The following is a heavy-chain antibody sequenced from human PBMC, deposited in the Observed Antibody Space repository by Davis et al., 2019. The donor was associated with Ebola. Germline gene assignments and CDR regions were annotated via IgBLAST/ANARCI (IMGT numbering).Heavy chain of an antibody. CDR2: ISGSGGSI. Sequence: GGSLRLSCTDSVITFSSYAMTWVRQAPGKGLEWVSAISGSGGSIYYADSVKGRFTISRDNAKNSLYLQMNSLRPEDTAVYYCAGGKDSTGWYGDDAFDFWGPGTMVTVSS. D-gene: IGHD6-19*01. V-gene: IGHV3-23*01. J-gene: IGHJ3*01. CDR3: AGGKDSTGWYGDDAFDF. CDR1: VITFSSYA.